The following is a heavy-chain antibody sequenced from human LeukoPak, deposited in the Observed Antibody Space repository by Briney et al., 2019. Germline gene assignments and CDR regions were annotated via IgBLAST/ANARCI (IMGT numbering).Heavy chain of an antibody. CDR1: GGTFSSYA. CDR3: AINYEHWSWPFDY. CDR2: IIPIFGTA. Sequence: GSPVKVSCKASGGTFSSYAISWVRQAPGQGLEWMGGIIPIFGTANYAQKFQGRVTITADESTSTAYMELSSLRSEDTAVYYCAINYEHWSWPFDYWGQGTLVTVSS. V-gene: IGHV1-69*01. D-gene: IGHD3-3*02. J-gene: IGHJ4*02.